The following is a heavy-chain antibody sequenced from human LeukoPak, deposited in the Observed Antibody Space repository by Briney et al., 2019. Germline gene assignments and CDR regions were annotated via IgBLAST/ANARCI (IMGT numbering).Heavy chain of an antibody. CDR3: AVSGYGSTDS. CDR1: GDSITSHS. Sequence: SETLSLTCTGSGDSITSHSWSWIRLPPGKGLEWIGYIHSSGSTSYSRSLASRVTITRDTSKNQFSLKMTAVTAADTAVYYCAVSGYGSTDSWGQGTLVTVSS. J-gene: IGHJ4*02. D-gene: IGHD3-10*01. V-gene: IGHV4-59*03. CDR2: IHSSGST.